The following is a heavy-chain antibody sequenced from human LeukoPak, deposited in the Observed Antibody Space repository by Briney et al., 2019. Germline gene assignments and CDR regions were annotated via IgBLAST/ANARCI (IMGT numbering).Heavy chain of an antibody. V-gene: IGHV3-48*01. CDR2: ISSSGSSI. D-gene: IGHD1-26*01. Sequence: GGSLRLSCAASGFTFSTYSMNWVRQAPGKGLEWVSYISSSGSSINYADSVKGRFTISRDNAKSSLYLQMNSLRADDTAVYYCASAPGGSYAYWGQGILVTVSS. CDR3: ASAPGGSYAY. J-gene: IGHJ4*02. CDR1: GFTFSTYS.